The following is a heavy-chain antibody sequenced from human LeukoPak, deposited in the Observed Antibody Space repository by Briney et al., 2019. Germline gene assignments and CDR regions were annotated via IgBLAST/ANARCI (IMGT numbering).Heavy chain of an antibody. J-gene: IGHJ6*03. V-gene: IGHV1-69*05. CDR2: TIPIFGTA. Sequence: ASVKVSCKASGGTFISYAISWLRQAPGQGLEWMGGTIPIFGTANYAQKFQGRVTITTDESTSTAYMELSSLRSEDTAVYYCARVYGVDTAMVGYYYYMDVWGKGTTVTVSS. CDR1: GGTFISYA. D-gene: IGHD5-18*01. CDR3: ARVYGVDTAMVGYYYYMDV.